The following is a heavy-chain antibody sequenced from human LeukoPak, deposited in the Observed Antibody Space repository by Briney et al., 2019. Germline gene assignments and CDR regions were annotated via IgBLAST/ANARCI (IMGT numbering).Heavy chain of an antibody. CDR3: AKRHSSGWYYFDY. J-gene: IGHJ4*02. V-gene: IGHV3-43*02. D-gene: IGHD6-19*01. CDR1: GFTFDDYA. Sequence: GGSLRLSCAASGFTFDDYAMHWVRQAPGKGLEWVSLISGDGGSTYYADSVKGRFTISRANRKNSLYLQMNSLRTEDTALYYCAKRHSSGWYYFDYWGQGTLVTVSS. CDR2: ISGDGGST.